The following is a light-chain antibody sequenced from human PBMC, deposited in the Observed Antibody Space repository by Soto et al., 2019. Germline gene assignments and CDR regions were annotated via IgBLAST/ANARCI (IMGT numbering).Light chain of an antibody. V-gene: IGKV1-5*03. CDR3: QHYNNFPYT. Sequence: DIQMTQSPSTLSAFVGDRVTITCRASRSITTWLAWYQQKPGKAPNLLISKASNLESGVPSRFSGTGSGTEFTLTISSLQADDFATYYCQHYNNFPYTFGQGTKLEIK. J-gene: IGKJ2*01. CDR1: RSITTW. CDR2: KAS.